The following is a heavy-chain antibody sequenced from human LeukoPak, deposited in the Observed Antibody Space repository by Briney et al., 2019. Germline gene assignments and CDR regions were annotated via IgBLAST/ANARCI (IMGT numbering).Heavy chain of an antibody. D-gene: IGHD3-10*01. J-gene: IGHJ3*02. CDR2: IRGNGGGL. CDR1: GFTFSNYA. V-gene: IGHV3-23*01. CDR3: AKDQIGVLPDAFDI. Sequence: GGSLSLFCAASGFTFSNYAMTWLRQAPGKGLEWVSSIRGNGGGLFYADSVKGRFTISRDNIENMLYQQMNSLRADDAAVYYCAKDQIGVLPDAFDIWGQGTMVSVSS.